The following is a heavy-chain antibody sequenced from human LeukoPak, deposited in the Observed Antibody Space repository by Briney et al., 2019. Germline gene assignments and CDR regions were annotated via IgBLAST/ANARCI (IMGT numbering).Heavy chain of an antibody. CDR3: VRGTGY. J-gene: IGHJ4*02. V-gene: IGHV3-64D*06. CDR1: GFTFSTYV. CDR2: ISSNGDNT. Sequence: GGSLRLSCSVSGFTFSTYVMHWVRQARGKGLEYVSAISSNGDNTYYADSVKGRFTISRDNSKNTLYLLRSLIADVTAVYDCVRGTGYWGQGTLVTVSS.